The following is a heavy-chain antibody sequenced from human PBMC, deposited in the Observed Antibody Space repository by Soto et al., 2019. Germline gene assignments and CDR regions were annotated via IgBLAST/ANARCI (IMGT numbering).Heavy chain of an antibody. CDR2: IKQDGSEK. V-gene: IGHV3-7*01. CDR3: ERWGIYGDYGDYYSYDYGMDV. CDR1: GFTFSSYW. J-gene: IGHJ6*02. D-gene: IGHD4-17*01. Sequence: PGGSLRLSCAASGFTFSSYWMSWVRQAPGKGLEWVANIKQDGSEKYYVDSVKGRFTISRDNAKNSLYLQMNSLRAEATAVYYCERWGIYGDYGDYYSYDYGMDVWGQGTTVTVAS.